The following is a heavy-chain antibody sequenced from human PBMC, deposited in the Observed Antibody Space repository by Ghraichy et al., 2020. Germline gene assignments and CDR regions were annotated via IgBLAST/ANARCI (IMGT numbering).Heavy chain of an antibody. J-gene: IGHJ4*02. CDR3: ANPLGAGPYDSSGYGFDY. CDR2: IRYDGSNK. V-gene: IGHV3-30*02. Sequence: GESLNISCAASGFTFSSYGMHWVRQAPGKGLEWVAFIRYDGSNKYYADSVKGRFTISRDNSKNTLYLQMNSLRAEDTAVYYCANPLGAGPYDSSGYGFDYWGQGTLVTVSS. D-gene: IGHD3-22*01. CDR1: GFTFSSYG.